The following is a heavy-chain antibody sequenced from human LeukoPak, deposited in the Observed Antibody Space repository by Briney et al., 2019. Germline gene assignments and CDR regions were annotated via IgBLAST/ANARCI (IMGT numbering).Heavy chain of an antibody. Sequence: TGGSLRLSCAASGFTFSSYAMHWVRQAPGKGLEWVAVISYDGSNKYYADSVKGRFTISRDNSKNTLYLQMNSLRAEDTAVYYCASDGYVAARPFDYWGQGTLVTVSS. D-gene: IGHD6-6*01. J-gene: IGHJ4*02. CDR2: ISYDGSNK. V-gene: IGHV3-30*01. CDR3: ASDGYVAARPFDY. CDR1: GFTFSSYA.